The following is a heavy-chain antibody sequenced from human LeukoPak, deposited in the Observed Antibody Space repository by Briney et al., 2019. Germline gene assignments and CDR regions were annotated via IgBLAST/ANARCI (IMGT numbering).Heavy chain of an antibody. CDR2: ISGYNTYT. D-gene: IGHD6-13*01. CDR1: NNTLSNNG. V-gene: IGHV1-18*01. CDR3: ARGGQQLDLDV. J-gene: IGHJ6*04. Sequence: ASVKVSCKASNNTLSNNGITWVRQAPGQGLEWMGWISGYNTYTTYAQKFQDRVTMTKDTSTSTAYMEMRSLRSDDTAIYYCARGGQQLDLDVWGKGTTVTVSS.